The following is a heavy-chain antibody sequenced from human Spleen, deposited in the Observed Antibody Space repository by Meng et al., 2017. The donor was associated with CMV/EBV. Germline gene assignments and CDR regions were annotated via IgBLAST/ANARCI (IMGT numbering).Heavy chain of an antibody. Sequence: AAVKVSCKASGYSFTNYRIHWVRQAPGQGLEWMGWISPYNGYTNYAETPRGRVTMTTDTSTATAYMELRSLTSADTAVYFCVSGDCSSSSCPFDFWGQGTLVTVSS. D-gene: IGHD2-2*01. CDR2: ISPYNGYT. CDR3: VSGDCSSSSCPFDF. V-gene: IGHV1-18*01. J-gene: IGHJ4*02. CDR1: GYSFTNYR.